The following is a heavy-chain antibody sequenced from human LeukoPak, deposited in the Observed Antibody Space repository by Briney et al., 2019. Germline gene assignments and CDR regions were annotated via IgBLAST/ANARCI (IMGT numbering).Heavy chain of an antibody. CDR3: ARTDYGDYVGHYFDY. J-gene: IGHJ4*02. V-gene: IGHV4-31*03. CDR1: GGSISSGGYY. CDR2: IYYSGST. Sequence: SETLSLTCTVSGGSISSGGYYWSWIRQHPGKGLEWIGYIYYSGSTYYNPSLKSRVTISVDTSKNQFSLKLSSVTAADTAVYYCARTDYGDYVGHYFDYWGQGTLVTVSS. D-gene: IGHD4-17*01.